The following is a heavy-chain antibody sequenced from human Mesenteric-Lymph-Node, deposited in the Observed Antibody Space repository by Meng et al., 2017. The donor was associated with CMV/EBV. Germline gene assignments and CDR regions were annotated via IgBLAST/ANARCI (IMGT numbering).Heavy chain of an antibody. J-gene: IGHJ4*02. Sequence: GESLKISCAASGFSFRSHWMTWVRQAPGKGLEWVANIKQDGSEKYYVDSVKGRFTISRDNAKNSVYLQMNSLRVEDTAVYYCARETTVTDAFDSWGQGTLVTVSS. CDR1: GFSFRSHW. V-gene: IGHV3-7*01. CDR3: ARETTVTDAFDS. D-gene: IGHD4-11*01. CDR2: IKQDGSEK.